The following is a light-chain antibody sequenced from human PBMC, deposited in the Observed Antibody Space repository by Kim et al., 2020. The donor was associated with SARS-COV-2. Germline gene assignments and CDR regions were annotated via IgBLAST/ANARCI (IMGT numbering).Light chain of an antibody. J-gene: IGLJ2*01. CDR2: DVI. V-gene: IGLV2-14*03. Sequence: QSVLTQPASVSGSPGQSITISCTGSSSDIGDYNYVSWYQHHPGKAPKLMIYDVIKRPSGVSNRFSGSKSGNTASLTISGLQAEDEADYYCTSYTNINSLVLFGGGTQLTVL. CDR3: TSYTNINSLVL. CDR1: SSDIGDYNY.